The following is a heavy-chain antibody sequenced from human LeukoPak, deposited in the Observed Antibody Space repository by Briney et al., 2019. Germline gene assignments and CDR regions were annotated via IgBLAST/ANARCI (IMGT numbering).Heavy chain of an antibody. Sequence: SETLSLTCTVSGGSISYYWSWIRQPPGRGLEWIGYIHYSGSTNYNPSLKSRVTMSVDTSKNQFSLKLSSVTAADTAVYYCARGTSGGRGDYWGQGTLVTVSS. CDR2: IHYSGST. CDR3: ARGTSGGRGDY. CDR1: GGSISYY. V-gene: IGHV4-59*01. D-gene: IGHD3-16*01. J-gene: IGHJ4*02.